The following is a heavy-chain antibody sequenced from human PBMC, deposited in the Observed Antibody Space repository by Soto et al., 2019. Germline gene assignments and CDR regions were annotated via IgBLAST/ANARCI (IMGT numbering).Heavy chain of an antibody. CDR1: GGSLSSGVYY. V-gene: IGHV4-31*03. CDR2: IYYGGST. D-gene: IGHD1-7*01. J-gene: IGHJ6*02. Sequence: SETMSVTCPVSGGSLSSGVYYWSWIRQHPGKGLEWIGYIYYGGSTYYNPSLKSRVTISVDTSKNQFSLKLSSVTATDTAVYYCAKQNWSGYNWNYAGYYYGMDVWGQGTTVTVSS. CDR3: AKQNWSGYNWNYAGYYYGMDV.